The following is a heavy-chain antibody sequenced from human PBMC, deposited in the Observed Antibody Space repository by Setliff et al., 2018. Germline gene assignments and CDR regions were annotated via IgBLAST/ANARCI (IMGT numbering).Heavy chain of an antibody. CDR1: GFSYSNCW. J-gene: IGHJ4*02. Sequence: PGGSLRLSCPASGFSYSNCWVSWVRQAPGKGLEWLASINPHASEKYYVDSVKGRFTISRDNAKNSLSLQMNNLRTEDTAVYYCFGAGTCSYWGQGTLVTVSS. D-gene: IGHD3-10*01. CDR2: INPHASEK. V-gene: IGHV3-7*01. CDR3: FGAGTCSY.